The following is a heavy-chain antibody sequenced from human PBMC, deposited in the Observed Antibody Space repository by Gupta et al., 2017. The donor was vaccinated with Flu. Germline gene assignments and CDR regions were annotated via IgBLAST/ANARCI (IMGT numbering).Heavy chain of an antibody. CDR2: IRSDAM. J-gene: IGHJ4*02. Sequence: RLSCAASGLTLSDYSMNWVRQAPGKGLEWVSYIRSDAMTYADSVTGRVTISRDSAKNSLFLQMNGLRAEDTAVYYCARDLNWAFDYWGQGTLVSVSS. CDR1: GLTLSDYS. CDR3: ARDLNWAFDY. D-gene: IGHD7-27*01. V-gene: IGHV3-48*01.